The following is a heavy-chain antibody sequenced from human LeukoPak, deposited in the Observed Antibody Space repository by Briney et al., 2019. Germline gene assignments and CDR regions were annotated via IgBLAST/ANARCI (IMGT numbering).Heavy chain of an antibody. D-gene: IGHD2-15*01. V-gene: IGHV3-30*04. Sequence: SGGSLRLSCAASEFTFSNYAMYWVRQAPGKGLEWVAVISYDGSNKYYADSVKGRFTISRDNSKNTLYLQMNSLTAEDTAIYYCARSGTSWWYLAFDIWGQGTMVTVSS. CDR3: ARSGTSWWYLAFDI. CDR1: EFTFSNYA. J-gene: IGHJ3*02. CDR2: ISYDGSNK.